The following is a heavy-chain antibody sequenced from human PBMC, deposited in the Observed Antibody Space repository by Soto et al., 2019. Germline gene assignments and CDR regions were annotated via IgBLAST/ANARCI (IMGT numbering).Heavy chain of an antibody. CDR2: TNPANGNP. D-gene: IGHD1-26*01. Sequence: QVQLVQSGAELKKPGASVNISCQASGFTFSDTLINWVREGPGQRLEWMGWTNPANGNPRYSESFQGRVTISSLSSASTAYVALSDLTSEDTAVYYCARDIVSVGARANDAFDVWGQGTMITVSS. V-gene: IGHV1-3*01. CDR1: GFTFSDTL. J-gene: IGHJ3*01. CDR3: ARDIVSVGARANDAFDV.